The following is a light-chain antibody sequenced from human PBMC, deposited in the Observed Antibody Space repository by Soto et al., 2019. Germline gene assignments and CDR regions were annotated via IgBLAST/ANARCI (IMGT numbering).Light chain of an antibody. CDR1: SSNIGAGYD. Sequence: QSVPTQPPSVSGAPGQRVTISCTGSSSNIGAGYDVHWHQQLPGTAPTLLISGNNNRPSGVLDRLSGYKSGTSASLAITGLRAEYEVDYFWQSYVSRLCGYVFGTGTKVTVL. CDR3: QSYVSRLCGYV. J-gene: IGLJ1*01. V-gene: IGLV1-40*01. CDR2: GNN.